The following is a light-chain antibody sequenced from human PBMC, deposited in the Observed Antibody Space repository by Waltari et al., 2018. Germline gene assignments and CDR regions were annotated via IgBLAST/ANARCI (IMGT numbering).Light chain of an antibody. CDR2: DVN. V-gene: IGLV2-14*03. CDR3: SSYTSSNTFL. Sequence: QSALTQPASVSGSPGQSITISCPGTSSDLGGYDYVSWYQQHPGTAPKLIIYDVNKRPSGVSNRFSGSKSGNTASLTISGLQTDDEADYYCSSYTSSNTFLFGTGTKVTVL. CDR1: SSDLGGYDY. J-gene: IGLJ1*01.